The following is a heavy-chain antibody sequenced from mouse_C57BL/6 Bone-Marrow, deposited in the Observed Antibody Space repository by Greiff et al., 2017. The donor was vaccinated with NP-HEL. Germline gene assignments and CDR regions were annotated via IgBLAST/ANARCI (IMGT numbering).Heavy chain of an antibody. J-gene: IGHJ2*01. CDR2: IHPNSGST. D-gene: IGHD1-1*01. V-gene: IGHV1-64*01. Sequence: QVHVKQSGAELVKPGASVKLSCKASGYTFTSYWMHWVKQRPGQGLEWIGMIHPNSGSTNYNEKFKSKATLTVDKSSSTAYMQLSSLTSEDSAVYYCARIYYYGSSSFDYWGQGTTLTVSS. CDR3: ARIYYYGSSSFDY. CDR1: GYTFTSYW.